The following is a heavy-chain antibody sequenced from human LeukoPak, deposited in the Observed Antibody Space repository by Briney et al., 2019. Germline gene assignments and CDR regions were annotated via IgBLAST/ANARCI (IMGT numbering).Heavy chain of an antibody. Sequence: GGSLRLSCAASGFTFSSYAMSWVRQAPGKGLEWVSVIYSGGSTYYADSVKGRFTISRDNSKNTLYLQMNSLRAEDTAVYYCARESRDYFDYWGQGTLVTVSS. V-gene: IGHV3-66*01. J-gene: IGHJ4*02. CDR1: GFTFSSYA. CDR3: ARESRDYFDY. D-gene: IGHD2-2*01. CDR2: IYSGGST.